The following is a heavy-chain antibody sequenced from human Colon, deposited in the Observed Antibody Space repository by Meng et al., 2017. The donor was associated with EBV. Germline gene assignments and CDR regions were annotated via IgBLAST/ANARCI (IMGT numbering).Heavy chain of an antibody. CDR2: IIHGGSP. V-gene: IGHV4-34*12. Sequence: QGQLPQWGAGLLKPSESLSPTCACNGRSLSGAYWNWIRQPPGKGLEWIGEIIHGGSPSYNPSLKSRVTISIDTSKNQLSLMLSSVTAADTAVYYCARRPTGIDYWGQGTLVTVSS. J-gene: IGHJ4*02. CDR1: GRSLSGAY. D-gene: IGHD2-8*02. CDR3: ARRPTGIDY.